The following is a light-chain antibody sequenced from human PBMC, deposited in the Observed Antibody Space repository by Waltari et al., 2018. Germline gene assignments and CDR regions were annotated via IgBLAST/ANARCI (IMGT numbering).Light chain of an antibody. CDR1: LSVSRY. CDR2: AAS. V-gene: IGKV3-20*01. J-gene: IGKJ1*01. Sequence: IVLTQSPGTLSLSPGERATLSCRASLSVSRYLVLYQQKPGQSPRLLIYAASIRATGIPDRFSGSGSGTDFSLSISRLEPEDFAVYYCQKYDRLPATFGQGTKVEIK. CDR3: QKYDRLPAT.